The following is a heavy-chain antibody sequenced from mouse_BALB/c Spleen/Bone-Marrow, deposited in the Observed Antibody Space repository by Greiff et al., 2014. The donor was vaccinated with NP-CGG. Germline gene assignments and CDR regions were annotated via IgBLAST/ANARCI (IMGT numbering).Heavy chain of an antibody. V-gene: IGHV1S29*02. Sequence: EVHLVESGPELVKPGASVKISCKASGYTFTDYNMHWVKQSHGKSLEWIGYIYPYNGGTGYNQKFKSKATLTVDNSSSTAYMELRSLTSEDSAAYYCARFRYDWYFDVWGAGTTVTVSS. J-gene: IGHJ1*01. D-gene: IGHD2-14*01. CDR3: ARFRYDWYFDV. CDR1: GYTFTDYN. CDR2: IYPYNGGT.